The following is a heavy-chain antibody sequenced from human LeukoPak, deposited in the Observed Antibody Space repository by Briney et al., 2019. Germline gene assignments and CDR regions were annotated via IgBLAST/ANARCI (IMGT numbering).Heavy chain of an antibody. CDR2: ISGSDGST. CDR1: GFTFSNYA. Sequence: GGSLRLSCTASGFTFSNYAMSWVRQAPGKGLEWVSTISGSDGSTYYADSVKGRFTISRDNSKNTLYLQMNSLRVEDTAIYYCAKGTGYCTGGSCYSDYWGQGTLVTVSS. J-gene: IGHJ4*02. CDR3: AKGTGYCTGGSCYSDY. D-gene: IGHD2-15*01. V-gene: IGHV3-23*01.